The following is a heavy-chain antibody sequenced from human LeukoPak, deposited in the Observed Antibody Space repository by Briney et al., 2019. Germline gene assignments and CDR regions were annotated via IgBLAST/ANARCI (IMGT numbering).Heavy chain of an antibody. V-gene: IGHV3-23*01. J-gene: IGHJ4*02. CDR1: GLTFSSYA. D-gene: IGHD3-22*01. CDR3: AKHYHHYYDSSGYLGY. CDR2: ISGSGGST. Sequence: GGSLRLSCAASGLTFSSYAMSWVRQAPGKGLEWVSAISGSGGSTYYADSVKGRFTISRDNSKNTLYLQMNSLRAEDTAVYYCAKHYHHYYDSSGYLGYWGQGTLVTVSS.